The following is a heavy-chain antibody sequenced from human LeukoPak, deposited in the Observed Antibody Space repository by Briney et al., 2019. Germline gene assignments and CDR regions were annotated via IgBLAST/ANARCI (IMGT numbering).Heavy chain of an antibody. Sequence: SETLSLTCTVSVGSISTYYGSWIRQPPGRGLGWFGHIYYSGSTNYNPSLKSRVTIAVDTSKNHFSLKLSSVTAADTAVYYCTRNYDSSGYTTFGYWGRGTLVTVSS. D-gene: IGHD3-22*01. V-gene: IGHV4-59*01. CDR2: IYYSGST. J-gene: IGHJ4*02. CDR3: TRNYDSSGYTTFGY. CDR1: VGSISTYY.